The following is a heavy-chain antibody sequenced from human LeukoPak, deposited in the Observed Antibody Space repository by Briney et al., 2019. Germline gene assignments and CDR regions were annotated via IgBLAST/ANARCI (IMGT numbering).Heavy chain of an antibody. CDR2: IWYDGSNK. CDR3: ARDLRTGLTTGMDV. Sequence: GRSLRLSCAASGFTFSSYGMHWVRQAPGKGLEWVAVIWYDGSNKYYADSVKGRFTISRDNSKNTLYLQMNSLRAEDTAVYYCARDLRTGLTTGMDVWGQGTTVTVSS. J-gene: IGHJ6*02. V-gene: IGHV3-33*01. CDR1: GFTFSSYG. D-gene: IGHD4-11*01.